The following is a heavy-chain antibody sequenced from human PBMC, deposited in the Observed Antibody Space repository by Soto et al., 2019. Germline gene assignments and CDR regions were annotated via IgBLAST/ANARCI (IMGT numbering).Heavy chain of an antibody. J-gene: IGHJ4*02. V-gene: IGHV3-48*02. CDR2: ISSSSSTI. CDR1: GFTFSSYS. D-gene: IGHD3-22*01. Sequence: PGGSLRLSCAASGFTFSSYSMNWVRQAPGKGLEWVSYISSSSSTIYYADSVKGRFTISRDNAKNSPYLQMNSLRDEDTAVYYCARVPQYYDSSGYGYWGQGTLVTVSS. CDR3: ARVPQYYDSSGYGY.